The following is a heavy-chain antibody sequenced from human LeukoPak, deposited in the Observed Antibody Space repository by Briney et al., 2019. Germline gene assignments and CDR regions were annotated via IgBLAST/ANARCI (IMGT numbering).Heavy chain of an antibody. CDR1: GDSISGYY. D-gene: IGHD2-15*01. J-gene: IGHJ5*02. V-gene: IGHV4-59*01. Sequence: SETLSLTCTVSGDSISGYYWSWIRQSPGKGLEGIGYIYYSGSTNYNPSLKSRVTMSVDTSKNHFSLKVSSVTAADTAVYYCARAVVVAATVKWFDPWGQGTLVTVSS. CDR2: IYYSGST. CDR3: ARAVVVAATVKWFDP.